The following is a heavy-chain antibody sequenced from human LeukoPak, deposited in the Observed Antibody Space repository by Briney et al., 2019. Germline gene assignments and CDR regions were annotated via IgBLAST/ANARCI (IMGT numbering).Heavy chain of an antibody. CDR3: ARQVDTTMALPDY. CDR1: SYTFTSYG. Sequence: ASVKVSCETSSYTFTSYGVSWVRQAPGQRLEWMGWISTYNYNTNYAQKFRGRVTLTKDTSTSTVYMELRSLRSDDTAIYYCARQVDTTMALPDYWGQGTLVTVSS. CDR2: ISTYNYNT. J-gene: IGHJ4*02. V-gene: IGHV1-18*01. D-gene: IGHD5-18*01.